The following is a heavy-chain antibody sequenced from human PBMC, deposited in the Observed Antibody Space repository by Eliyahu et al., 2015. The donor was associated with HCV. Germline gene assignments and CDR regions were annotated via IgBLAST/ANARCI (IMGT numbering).Heavy chain of an antibody. V-gene: IGHV3-23*04. Sequence: EVHLVESGGGLVQPGGSLRLVCAASGFSFNSFNNYAXNWVRQAPGKGLEWISGVSSSGSSKYYTDSVKGRFSISRDNSKNTLYLQMNSLRAEDTAVYYCAKVIVDFEYSSYGGNSFDTWGQGTLVTVSS. CDR3: AKVIVDFEYSSYGGNSFDT. CDR1: GFSFNSFNNYA. CDR2: VSSSGSSK. D-gene: IGHD3-22*01. J-gene: IGHJ5*02.